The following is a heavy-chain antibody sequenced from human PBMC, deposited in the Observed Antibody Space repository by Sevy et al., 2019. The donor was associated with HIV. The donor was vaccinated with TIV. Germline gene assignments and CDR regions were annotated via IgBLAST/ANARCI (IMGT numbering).Heavy chain of an antibody. V-gene: IGHV4-34*01. J-gene: IGHJ4*02. CDR3: ARAAEVERNSYYFDY. Sequence: SETLSLTCAVYGGSFSGYYWSWIRQPPGKGLEWIGEINHSGSTNYNPSLKRRVTISVDTSKNQFSLKLSSVTAADTAVYYCARAAEVERNSYYFDYWGQGTLVTVSS. CDR1: GGSFSGYY. CDR2: INHSGST.